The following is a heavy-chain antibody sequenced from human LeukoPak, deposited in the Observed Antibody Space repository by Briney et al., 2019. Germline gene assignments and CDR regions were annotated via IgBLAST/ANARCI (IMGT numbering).Heavy chain of an antibody. Sequence: ASVKVSCKASGYTFTGYYMHGVRQAPGQGLEWMGRINPNSGGTNYAQKFQGRVTMTRDTSISTAYMELSRLRSDDTAVYYCARDPYSYGYVPWGQGTLVTVSS. V-gene: IGHV1-2*06. D-gene: IGHD5-18*01. CDR1: GYTFTGYY. CDR2: INPNSGGT. CDR3: ARDPYSYGYVP. J-gene: IGHJ5*02.